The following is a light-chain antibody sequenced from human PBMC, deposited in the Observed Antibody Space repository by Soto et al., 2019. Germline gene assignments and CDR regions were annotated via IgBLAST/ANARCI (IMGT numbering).Light chain of an antibody. CDR2: EDI. V-gene: IGLV2-23*01. CDR1: SSDVGRYKL. J-gene: IGLJ2*01. CDR3: CSYAGGTSVV. Sequence: QSALTQPASVSGSPGQSITISCTGTSSDVGRYKLVSCYQQHPGKAPKLMIYEDIERPSGVSNRFSASKSGNTASLTISGLQTEDEADYYCCSYAGGTSVVFGGGTKLTVL.